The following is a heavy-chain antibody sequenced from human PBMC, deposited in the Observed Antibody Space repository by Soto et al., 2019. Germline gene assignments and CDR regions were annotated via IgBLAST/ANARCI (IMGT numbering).Heavy chain of an antibody. Sequence: SETLSLTCTVSGGSISSYYWSWIRQPPGKGVEWIGYISYSGSTNYNPSLKSRVTISVDTSKNQFSLKLSSVTAADTAVYYCARSFMIRGSPGNWFDPWGQGTLVTVSS. CDR1: GGSISSYY. D-gene: IGHD3-10*01. V-gene: IGHV4-59*01. CDR2: ISYSGST. J-gene: IGHJ5*02. CDR3: ARSFMIRGSPGNWFDP.